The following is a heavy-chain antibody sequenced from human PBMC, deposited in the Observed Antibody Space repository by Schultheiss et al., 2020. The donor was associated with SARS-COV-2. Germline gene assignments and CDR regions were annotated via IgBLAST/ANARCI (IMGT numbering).Heavy chain of an antibody. CDR1: GGSISSYY. CDR3: ARDRPYYCSSTSCPYYYYYGMDV. Sequence: SQTLSLTCTVSGGSISSYYWSWIRQPPGKGLEWIGEINHSGSTNYNPSLESRVTISLDTSKNQFSLQLTSVTPEDTAVYYCARDRPYYCSSTSCPYYYYYGMDVWGQGTTVTVSS. V-gene: IGHV4-34*01. J-gene: IGHJ6*02. CDR2: INHSGST. D-gene: IGHD2-2*01.